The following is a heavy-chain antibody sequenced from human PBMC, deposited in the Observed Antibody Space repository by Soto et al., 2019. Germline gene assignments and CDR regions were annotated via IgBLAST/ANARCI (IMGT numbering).Heavy chain of an antibody. Sequence: QVQLQQWGAGLLKPSETLSLTCAVYGGSFSGYYWTWIRQPPGTGLEWIGEINNSGSTDYNPSLKSRVTISVDTSKNQFSLKLTSVTGADTAVYYCARDKITGLFVCWGQGTLVTVSS. J-gene: IGHJ4*02. V-gene: IGHV4-34*01. CDR3: ARDKITGLFVC. D-gene: IGHD2-8*02. CDR2: INNSGST. CDR1: GGSFSGYY.